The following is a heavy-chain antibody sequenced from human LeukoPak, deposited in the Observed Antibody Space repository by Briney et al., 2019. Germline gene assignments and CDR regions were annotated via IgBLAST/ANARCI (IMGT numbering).Heavy chain of an antibody. V-gene: IGHV3-66*01. D-gene: IGHD6-25*01. CDR3: ARGSASDY. J-gene: IGHJ4*02. CDR1: GLTVSSNY. CDR2: TNSGGNT. Sequence: PGGSLRLSRAASGLTVSSNYMSWVRQAPGKGLEWVSVTNSGGNTYYADSVKGRFTISRDNSKNTLYLEMSSLRAEDTAVYYCARGSASDYWGQGALVTVSS.